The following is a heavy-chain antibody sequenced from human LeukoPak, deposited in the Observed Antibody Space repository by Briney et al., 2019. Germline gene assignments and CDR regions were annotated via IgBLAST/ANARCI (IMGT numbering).Heavy chain of an antibody. CDR1: GGSISSYY. D-gene: IGHD4-11*01. J-gene: IGHJ4*02. V-gene: IGHV4-59*01. CDR3: ATERGFSNDY. CDR2: IYYSGST. Sequence: SETLSLTCTVSGGSISSYYWSWIRQPPGKGLEWIGYIYYSGSTNYNPSLKSRVTISVDTSKNQFSLKLSSVTAADTAVYYCATERGFSNDYWGQGTLVTASS.